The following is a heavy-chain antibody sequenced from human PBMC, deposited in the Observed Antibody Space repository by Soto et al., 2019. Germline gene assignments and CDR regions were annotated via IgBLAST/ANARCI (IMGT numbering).Heavy chain of an antibody. CDR3: ARQVVGATTPFDY. CDR1: GGSISSSSYY. V-gene: IGHV4-39*01. J-gene: IGHJ4*02. Sequence: QLQLQESGPGLVKPSETLSLTCTVSGGSISSSSYYWGWIRQPPGKGLEWIGSIYYSGSTYYNPSLKSRVTISVDTSKNQFSLKRSSVTAADTAVYYCARQVVGATTPFDYWGQGTLVTVSS. D-gene: IGHD1-26*01. CDR2: IYYSGST.